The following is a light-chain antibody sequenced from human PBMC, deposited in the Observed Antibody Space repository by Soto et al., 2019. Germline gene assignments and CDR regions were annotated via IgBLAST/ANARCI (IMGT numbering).Light chain of an antibody. Sequence: IVLTQSPATLSSSPGETATLSCRASQYVGTRLAWYQHKPGQAPRLLIYYTSNRATGIPDRLSGSGSGTDFNPTISRLEPEDFAVYYCQKYGGSPRTFGQGTKVDIK. CDR1: QYVGTR. J-gene: IGKJ1*01. CDR3: QKYGGSPRT. V-gene: IGKV3-20*01. CDR2: YTS.